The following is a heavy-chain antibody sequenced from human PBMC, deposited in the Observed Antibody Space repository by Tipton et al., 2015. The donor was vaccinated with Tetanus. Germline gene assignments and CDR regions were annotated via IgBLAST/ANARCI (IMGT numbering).Heavy chain of an antibody. J-gene: IGHJ4*02. V-gene: IGHV1-8*01. D-gene: IGHD6-13*01. Sequence: QVQLVQSGPEVKKPGASVKVSCKAFGYAFASYDLNWVRQATGQGLEWLGYMNPNTGHAGYAQKFQGRVTMTSDISTTTAYMELRNLRSDDTAVYYCARGNRGSSWYFWGQGTLVTVSS. CDR3: ARGNRGSSWYF. CDR2: MNPNTGHA. CDR1: GYAFASYD.